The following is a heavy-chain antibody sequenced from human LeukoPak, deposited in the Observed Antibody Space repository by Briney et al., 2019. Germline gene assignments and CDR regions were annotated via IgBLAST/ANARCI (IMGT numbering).Heavy chain of an antibody. CDR2: INHSGST. D-gene: IGHD2-2*01. V-gene: IGHV4-34*01. Sequence: SETLSLTCAVYGGSFSGYYWSWIRQPPGKGLEWIGEINHSGSTNYNPSLKSRVTISVDTSKNQLSLKLSSVTAADTAVYYCARASSTSSFDYWGQGPWSPSPQ. CDR1: GGSFSGYY. J-gene: IGHJ4*02. CDR3: ARASSTSSFDY.